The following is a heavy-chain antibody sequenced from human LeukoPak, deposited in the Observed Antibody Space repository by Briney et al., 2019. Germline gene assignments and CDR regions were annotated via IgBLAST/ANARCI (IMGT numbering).Heavy chain of an antibody. CDR1: GDSISNYY. CDR3: ARDASSSSHLDY. D-gene: IGHD6-19*01. J-gene: IGHJ4*02. CDR2: IHYSGST. V-gene: IGHV4-59*01. Sequence: SETLSLTCTVSGDSISNYYWSWIRQSPGKGLEWIGYIHYSGSTSYNPSLKSRVTISVDTSKNQFSLKLSSVTAADTAVYYCARDASSSSHLDYWGRGTLVTVSS.